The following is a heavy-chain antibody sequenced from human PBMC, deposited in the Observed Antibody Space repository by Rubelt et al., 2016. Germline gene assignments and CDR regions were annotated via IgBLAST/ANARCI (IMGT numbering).Heavy chain of an antibody. CDR2: SSYSGST. D-gene: IGHD5-18*01. Sequence: GGSISSYYWSWIRQPPGKGLEWIGYSSYSGSTNYNPSLKSRVTISVDTSKNQFSLKLSSVTAAASAVYYCARSGSSYGSGTFDYWGQGTLVTVSS. V-gene: IGHV4-59*08. CDR1: GGSISSYY. J-gene: IGHJ4*02. CDR3: ARSGSSYGSGTFDY.